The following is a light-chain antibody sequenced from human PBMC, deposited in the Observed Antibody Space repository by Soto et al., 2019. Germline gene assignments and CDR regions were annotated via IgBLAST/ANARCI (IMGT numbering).Light chain of an antibody. Sequence: QSALTQPRSVSGSPGRSVTISCTGTSSDVGAYDYVSWYQQHPGKAPKLIIYGVSQRPSGVPDRFSGSKSGNTASLTISGLEAEDEADYYCCSYAGNSNFYVFGMGTKLTVL. CDR1: SSDVGAYDY. CDR3: CSYAGNSNFYV. V-gene: IGLV2-11*01. J-gene: IGLJ1*01. CDR2: GVS.